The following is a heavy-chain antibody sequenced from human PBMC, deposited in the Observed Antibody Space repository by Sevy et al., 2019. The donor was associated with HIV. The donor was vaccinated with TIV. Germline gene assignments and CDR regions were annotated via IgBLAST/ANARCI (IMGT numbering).Heavy chain of an antibody. CDR1: GLTFSRSG. V-gene: IGHV3-30*02. D-gene: IGHD3-9*01. Sequence: GGSLRLSCAASGLTFSRSGMHWVRQAPGKGLEWLTFIRFDGSAKYYADSVKGRFTISRDNSKNTLYFQMNSLRPEDTAVYYCMKTPLGRVSGTGYWGQGTLVTVSS. CDR2: IRFDGSAK. J-gene: IGHJ4*02. CDR3: MKTPLGRVSGTGY.